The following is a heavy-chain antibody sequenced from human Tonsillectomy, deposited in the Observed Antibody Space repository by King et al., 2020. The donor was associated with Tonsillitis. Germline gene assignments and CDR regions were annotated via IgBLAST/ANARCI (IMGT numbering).Heavy chain of an antibody. J-gene: IGHJ3*01. CDR3: ARDRSGFDV. Sequence: TLKESGPALVKPTETLTLTCTFSGFSLNTIGMRVSWIRQPPGKALEWLSRIDWVDEKFYKTSLKTRLTISKHTSKNQVVITMTNMDPVDTATYYCARDRSGFDVWGQGTMVTVSS. CDR1: GFSLNTIGMR. V-gene: IGHV2-70*04. D-gene: IGHD3-3*01. CDR2: IDWVDEK.